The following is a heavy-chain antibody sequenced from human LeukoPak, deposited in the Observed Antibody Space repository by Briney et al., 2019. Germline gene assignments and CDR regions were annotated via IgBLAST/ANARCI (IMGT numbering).Heavy chain of an antibody. Sequence: GGSLRLTCAASGFTFSSYAMSWVRQAPGKGLEWVSAISGSGVKTYYADPVKGRFTISKDNSKNTLYLQMNSLRAEDTAVYYCAKSRARREGSSGSVDYRSQGTLVTVSS. CDR1: GFTFSSYA. CDR3: AKSRARREGSSGSVDY. J-gene: IGHJ4*02. D-gene: IGHD3-22*01. V-gene: IGHV3-23*01. CDR2: ISGSGVKT.